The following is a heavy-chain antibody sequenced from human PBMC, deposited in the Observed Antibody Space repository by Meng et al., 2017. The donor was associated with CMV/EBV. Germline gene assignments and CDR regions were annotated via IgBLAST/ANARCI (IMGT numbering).Heavy chain of an antibody. CDR1: GGTFSSYA. D-gene: IGHD3-10*01. CDR3: ARGGLYYYGSGTRPPRAWFDP. CDR2: IIPILGIA. J-gene: IGHJ5*02. Sequence: SVKVSCKASGGTFSSYAISWVRQAPGQGLEWMGGIIPILGIANYAQKFQGRVKITADKSTSTAYMELSSLGSEDTAVYYCARGGLYYYGSGTRPPRAWFDPWGQGTLVTVSS. V-gene: IGHV1-69*10.